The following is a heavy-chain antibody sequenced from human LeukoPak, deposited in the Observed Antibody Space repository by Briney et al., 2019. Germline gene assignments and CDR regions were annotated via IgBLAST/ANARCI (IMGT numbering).Heavy chain of an antibody. V-gene: IGHV5-51*01. CDR2: FYPGDSDT. J-gene: IGHJ4*02. CDR3: AKRHTSGTPDY. D-gene: IGHD6-19*01. CDR1: GYSFTSYW. Sequence: GESLKISCKGSGYSFTSYWIGWVRQMPGKGLEWMGMFYPGDSDTRYSPSFQGHITLSADKSISTAYLQWSSLKASDTAVYYCAKRHTSGTPDYWGQGTLVTVSS.